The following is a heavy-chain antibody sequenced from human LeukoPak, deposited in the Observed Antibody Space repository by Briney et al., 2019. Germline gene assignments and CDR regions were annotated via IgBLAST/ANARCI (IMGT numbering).Heavy chain of an antibody. Sequence: GASVKVSCKASGGTFSSYAISWVRQAPGQGLEWMGRIIPILGTANYAQKFQGRVTITADKSTSTAYMELSSLRSEDTAVYYCASGRDSRDAFDIWGQGTMVTVSS. CDR2: IIPILGTA. V-gene: IGHV1-69*04. D-gene: IGHD5-24*01. CDR1: GGTFSSYA. J-gene: IGHJ3*02. CDR3: ASGRDSRDAFDI.